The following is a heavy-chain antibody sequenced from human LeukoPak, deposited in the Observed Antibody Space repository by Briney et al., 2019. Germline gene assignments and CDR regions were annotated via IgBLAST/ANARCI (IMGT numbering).Heavy chain of an antibody. CDR2: IYPGDSDT. CDR1: GCSFNSWW. Sequence: GESLKISCQGSGCSFNSWWIGRGRRVPGKGLEWMGIIYPGDSDTRYSPSFQGHVNISADKSNSTAYLKWSSLKASDTGMYYCARHLLEMASPPRSYSFYIWGQGTMVTVSS. CDR3: ARHLLEMASPPRSYSFYI. D-gene: IGHD5-24*01. J-gene: IGHJ3*02. V-gene: IGHV5-51*01.